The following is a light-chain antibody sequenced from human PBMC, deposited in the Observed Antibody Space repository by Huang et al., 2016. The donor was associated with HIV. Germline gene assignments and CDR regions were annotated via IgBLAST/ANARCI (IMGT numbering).Light chain of an antibody. J-gene: IGKJ4*01. V-gene: IGKV3-11*01. CDR2: DAS. CDR1: HNIDNH. CDR3: QQHTDRPT. Sequence: EIVLTQSPPTLSWYPGKAVTLSCKASHNIDNHLAWYQYKPGQPPRLLIYDASTRVTGIPARCSGGGSGTLFTLTIDNLQADDFALYFCQQHTDRPTFGGGSKV.